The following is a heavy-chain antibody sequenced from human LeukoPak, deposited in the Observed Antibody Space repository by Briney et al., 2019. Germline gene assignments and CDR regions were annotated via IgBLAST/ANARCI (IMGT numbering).Heavy chain of an antibody. CDR1: GYSFTVDY. Sequence: ASVKVSFKSSGYSFTVDYMFWVRQAPGQGLEWMGWLNPNGGGTNYAQRFQGRVTMTRDTSISTAYMELSSLRSDDTAVYYCATDFYYGSGNYPDYWGQGTPVTVSS. V-gene: IGHV1-2*02. CDR3: ATDFYYGSGNYPDY. J-gene: IGHJ4*02. CDR2: LNPNGGGT. D-gene: IGHD3-10*01.